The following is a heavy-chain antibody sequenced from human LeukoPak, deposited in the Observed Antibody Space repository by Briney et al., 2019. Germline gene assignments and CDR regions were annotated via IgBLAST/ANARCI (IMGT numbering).Heavy chain of an antibody. V-gene: IGHV3-7*01. D-gene: IGHD2-2*01. CDR2: IKQEGSEK. J-gene: IGHJ6*02. Sequence: GGSLRLSCAAAGFTFNIYWMSWVRQAPGKGLEWVANIKQEGSEKYYVDSVKGRFTISRDNAKNSLYLQMNSLRAEDTAVYYCARESIVLVPAAQGPSDFYYYGMDVWGQGTTVTVSS. CDR1: GFTFNIYW. CDR3: ARESIVLVPAAQGPSDFYYYGMDV.